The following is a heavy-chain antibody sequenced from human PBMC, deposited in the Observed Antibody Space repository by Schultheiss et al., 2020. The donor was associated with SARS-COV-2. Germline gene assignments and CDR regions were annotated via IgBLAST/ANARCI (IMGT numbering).Heavy chain of an antibody. CDR2: FRSSGLI. CDR3: ATLDTDFDY. J-gene: IGHJ4*02. Sequence: GGSLRLSCAASGFTFSTYDMSWVRQAPGKGLEWVSTFRSSGLILYADSVKGRFTISRDNAKNTLYLQMNSLRAEDTAVYYCATLDTDFDYWGQGTLVTVSS. D-gene: IGHD5-18*01. CDR1: GFTFSTYD. V-gene: IGHV3-69-1*01.